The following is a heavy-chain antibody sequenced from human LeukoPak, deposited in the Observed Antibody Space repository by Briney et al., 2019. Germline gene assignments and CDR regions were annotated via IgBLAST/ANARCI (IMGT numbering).Heavy chain of an antibody. V-gene: IGHV3-30*02. CDR1: GFTFSNYG. D-gene: IGHD3-10*01. Sequence: GSLRLSCAASGFTFSNYGMHWVRQAPGKGLEWVAFIRYDGSNKYYADSVKGRFTISRDNSKNTLYLQMNSLRAEDTAVYYCAKAVLLWFGERSALDYWGQGTLVTVSS. CDR2: IRYDGSNK. J-gene: IGHJ4*02. CDR3: AKAVLLWFGERSALDY.